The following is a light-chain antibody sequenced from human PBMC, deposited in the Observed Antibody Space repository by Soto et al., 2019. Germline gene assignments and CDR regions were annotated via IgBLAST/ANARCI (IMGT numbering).Light chain of an antibody. CDR2: GAS. J-gene: IGKJ2*01. CDR1: QRISTY. Sequence: DIQMTQSPSSLSVSVGDRVTISCRASQRISTYLNWYQQKPGKAPQLLIYGASSLQSGVPSRFSGSGSGTDFPLTISSLQPEDFATYYCQQSFSSPPYTFGQGTKLEIK. CDR3: QQSFSSPPYT. V-gene: IGKV1-39*01.